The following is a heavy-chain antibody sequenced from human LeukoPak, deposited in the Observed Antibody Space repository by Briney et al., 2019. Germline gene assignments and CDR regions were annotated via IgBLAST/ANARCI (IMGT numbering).Heavy chain of an antibody. V-gene: IGHV3-11*01. J-gene: IGHJ4*02. D-gene: IGHD1-1*01. Sequence: GGSLRLSCAASGFTFSDYYMSWIRQAPGKGLEWVSYISSSGSTIYYADSVKGRFTISRDNAKNSLYLQMNSLRAEGTAVYYCATLNWNDGVDYWGQGTLVTVSS. CDR2: ISSSGSTI. CDR1: GFTFSDYY. CDR3: ATLNWNDGVDY.